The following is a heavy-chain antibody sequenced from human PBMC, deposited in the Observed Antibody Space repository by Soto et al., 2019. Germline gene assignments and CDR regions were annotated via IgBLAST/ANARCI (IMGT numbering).Heavy chain of an antibody. D-gene: IGHD5-18*01. CDR3: ARSVGGYSYGLDAFDI. CDR2: IIPIFGTA. V-gene: IGHV1-69*01. Sequence: QVPLVQSGAEVKKPGSSVKVSCKASGGTFSSYAISWVRQAPGQGLEWMGGIIPIFGTANYAQKFQGRVTITADESTSTAYMELSSLRSEDTAVYYCARSVGGYSYGLDAFDIWGQGTMVTVSS. J-gene: IGHJ3*02. CDR1: GGTFSSYA.